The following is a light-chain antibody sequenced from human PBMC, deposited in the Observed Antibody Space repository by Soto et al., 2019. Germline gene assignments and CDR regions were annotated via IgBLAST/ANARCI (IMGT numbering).Light chain of an antibody. Sequence: EIVLTQSPGTLSLSPGERATLSCRASQTVSSNHLAWYQQKPGQAPRLLIYGASSRATGIPDRFSGSGSGTEFTLTISRLEPEDCAVYYCHQYGISPFGGGTKVEIK. CDR1: QTVSSNH. V-gene: IGKV3-20*01. CDR3: HQYGISP. J-gene: IGKJ4*01. CDR2: GAS.